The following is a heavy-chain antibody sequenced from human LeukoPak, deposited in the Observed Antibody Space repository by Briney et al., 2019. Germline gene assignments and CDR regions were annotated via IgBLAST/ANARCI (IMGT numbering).Heavy chain of an antibody. CDR1: GYTFTGYY. D-gene: IGHD6-13*01. V-gene: IGHV1-2*02. CDR2: INPNSGGT. J-gene: IGHJ5*02. Sequence: ASVKVSCQASGYTFTGYYMHWVRQPPGQGLEGMGWINPNSGGTNYAQKFQGRVTMTRDTSISTAYMELSRLRSDDTAVYYCVRVPAAAGNRWFDPWGQGTLVTVSS. CDR3: VRVPAAAGNRWFDP.